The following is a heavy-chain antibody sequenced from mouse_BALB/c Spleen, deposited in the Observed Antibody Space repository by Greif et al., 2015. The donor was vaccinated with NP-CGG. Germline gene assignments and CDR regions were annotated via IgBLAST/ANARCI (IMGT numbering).Heavy chain of an antibody. Sequence: EVQRVESGGGLVKLGGSLKLSCAASGFTFSSYYMSWVRQTPEKRLELVAATNSNGGSTYYPDTVKGRFTISRDNAKNTLYLQMSSLRSDDTALYYCARGGLLGAMDYWCHGTSVTVSS. V-gene: IGHV5-6-2*01. J-gene: IGHJ4*01. CDR1: GFTFSSYY. D-gene: IGHD2-3*01. CDR2: TNSNGGST. CDR3: ARGGLLGAMDY.